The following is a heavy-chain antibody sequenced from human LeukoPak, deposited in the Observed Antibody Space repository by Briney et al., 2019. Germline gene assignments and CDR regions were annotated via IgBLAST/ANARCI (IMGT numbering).Heavy chain of an antibody. V-gene: IGHV1-69*05. Sequence: ASVKVSCKASGGTFSSYAISWVRQAPGQGLEWMGGIIPIFGTANYAQKFQGRVTITTDESTSTAYMELSSLRSEDTAVYYCARDTEMATPGWGQGTLVTVSS. D-gene: IGHD5-24*01. CDR2: IIPIFGTA. J-gene: IGHJ4*02. CDR3: ARDTEMATPG. CDR1: GGTFSSYA.